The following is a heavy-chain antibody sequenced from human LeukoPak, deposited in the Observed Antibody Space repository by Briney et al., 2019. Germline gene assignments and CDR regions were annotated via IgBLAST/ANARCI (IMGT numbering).Heavy chain of an antibody. CDR1: GGSISSSNYY. CDR3: ATLVSTRYYFDY. CDR2: IYYSGST. Sequence: SETLSLTCTVSGGSISSSNYYWAWIRQPPGKGLEWIGSIYYSGSTYYNPSLKSRVTISIDTSKNQFSLRLTSVTAADTAVYFCATLVSTRYYFDYWGQGTLVTVSS. D-gene: IGHD5/OR15-5a*01. J-gene: IGHJ4*02. V-gene: IGHV4-39*01.